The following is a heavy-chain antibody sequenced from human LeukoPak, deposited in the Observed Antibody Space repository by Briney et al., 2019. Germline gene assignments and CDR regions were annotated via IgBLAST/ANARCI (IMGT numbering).Heavy chain of an antibody. J-gene: IGHJ5*02. V-gene: IGHV3-48*03. Sequence: PGGSLRLSCAASGFTFSSYEMNWVRQAPGKGLEWVSHIIGSGSTIYYADSVRDRFTISRDNAKNSLYLQMNSLRAEDTAVYYCAKAQIAISWFDPWGQGTLVTVSS. D-gene: IGHD2-21*01. CDR1: GFTFSSYE. CDR3: AKAQIAISWFDP. CDR2: IIGSGSTI.